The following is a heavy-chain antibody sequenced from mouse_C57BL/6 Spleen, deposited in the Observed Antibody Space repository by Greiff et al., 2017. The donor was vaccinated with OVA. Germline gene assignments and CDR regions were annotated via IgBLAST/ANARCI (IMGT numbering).Heavy chain of an antibody. Sequence: DVKLVESGGGLVKPGGSLKLSCAASGFTFSDYGMHWVRQAPEKGLEWVAYISSGSSTIYYADTVKGRFTISRDNANNTLFLQMTSLRSEDTAMYYCARRDYYQGGYFDVWGTGTTVTVSS. CDR3: ARRDYYQGGYFDV. CDR1: GFTFSDYG. V-gene: IGHV5-17*01. J-gene: IGHJ1*03. CDR2: ISSGSSTI. D-gene: IGHD1-1*01.